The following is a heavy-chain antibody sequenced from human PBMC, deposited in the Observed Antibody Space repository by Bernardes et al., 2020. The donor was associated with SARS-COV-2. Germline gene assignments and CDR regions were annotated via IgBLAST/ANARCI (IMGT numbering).Heavy chain of an antibody. Sequence: GSLRLSCAASGFTFSSYWMHWVRQAPGKGLVWVSRINSDGSSTSYADTVKGRFTISRDNAKNTLYLQMNSLRAEDTAVYYCARDLYTYYDLWSGYYPHNWFDPWGQGTLVTVSS. CDR2: INSDGSST. D-gene: IGHD3-3*01. CDR3: ARDLYTYYDLWSGYYPHNWFDP. J-gene: IGHJ5*02. CDR1: GFTFSSYW. V-gene: IGHV3-74*01.